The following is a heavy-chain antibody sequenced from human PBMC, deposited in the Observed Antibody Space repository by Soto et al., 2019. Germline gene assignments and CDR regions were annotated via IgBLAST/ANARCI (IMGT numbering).Heavy chain of an antibody. V-gene: IGHV3-66*01. J-gene: IGHJ6*04. CDR1: GFTVSSKY. D-gene: IGHD2-15*01. Sequence: GGSLRLSCAASGFTVSSKYMSWVRQAPGKGLEWVSLIQSGGPTYYADSVKGRFTISRDTSENTVHLHMDGLRAEATAVYYCARDDVLCDGGRCYGVPLDVRGKGTTVTVSS. CDR3: ARDDVLCDGGRCYGVPLDV. CDR2: IQSGGPT.